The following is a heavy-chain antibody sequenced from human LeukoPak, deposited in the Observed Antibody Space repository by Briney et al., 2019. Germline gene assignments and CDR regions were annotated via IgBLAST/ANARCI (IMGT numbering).Heavy chain of an antibody. CDR3: ARGSSSWSDFDY. CDR2: ISSSSSYI. Sequence: GGSLRLSCAASGFTFSSYSMNWVRQAPGKGLEWVSSISSSSSYIYYADSVKGRFTVSRDNAKNSLYLQMNSLRAEDTAVYYCARGSSSWSDFDYWGQGTLVTVSS. J-gene: IGHJ4*02. V-gene: IGHV3-21*01. D-gene: IGHD6-13*01. CDR1: GFTFSSYS.